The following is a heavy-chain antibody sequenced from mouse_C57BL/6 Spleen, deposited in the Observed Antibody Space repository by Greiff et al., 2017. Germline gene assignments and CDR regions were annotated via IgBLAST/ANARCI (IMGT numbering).Heavy chain of an antibody. CDR3: ARCGITYYFDY. Sequence: VMLVESGPELVKPGASVKISCKASGYAFSSSWMTWVKQRPGKGLEWIGRIYPGDGDTNYNGKFKGKATLTADKSSSTAYMQLSSLTSEDSAVYFCARCGITYYFDYWGQGTTLTVSS. CDR1: GYAFSSSW. D-gene: IGHD2-4*01. J-gene: IGHJ2*01. CDR2: IYPGDGDT. V-gene: IGHV1-82*01.